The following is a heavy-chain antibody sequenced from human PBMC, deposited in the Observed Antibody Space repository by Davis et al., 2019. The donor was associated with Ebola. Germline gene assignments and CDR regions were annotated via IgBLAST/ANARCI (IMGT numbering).Heavy chain of an antibody. V-gene: IGHV4-31*03. D-gene: IGHD3-3*01. Sequence: MPSETLSLTCTVSGGSISSGGYYWSWIRQHPGKGLEWIGYIYYSGSTYYNPSLKSRVTISVDTSKNQFSLKLSSVTAADTAVYYCARTSSTIHNWFDPWGQGTLVTVSS. J-gene: IGHJ5*02. CDR3: ARTSSTIHNWFDP. CDR2: IYYSGST. CDR1: GGSISSGGYY.